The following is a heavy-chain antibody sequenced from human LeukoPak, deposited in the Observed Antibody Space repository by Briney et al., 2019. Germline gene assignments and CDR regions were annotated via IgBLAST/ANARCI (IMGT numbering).Heavy chain of an antibody. CDR1: GFMFGDYT. D-gene: IGHD3-10*01. CDR3: AREARYGSGSYLNGNWFDP. J-gene: IGHJ5*02. Sequence: GGSLRLSCTASGFMFGDYTMSWVRQAPGKGLEWVGCIRSVGNGETREYAASVKGRFTISRDNSKSTAYLQMDSLKTEDTGTYYCAREARYGSGSYLNGNWFDPWGQGTLVTVSS. V-gene: IGHV3-49*04. CDR2: IRSVGNGETR.